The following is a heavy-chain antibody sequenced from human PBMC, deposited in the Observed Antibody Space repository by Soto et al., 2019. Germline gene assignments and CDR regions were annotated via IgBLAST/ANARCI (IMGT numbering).Heavy chain of an antibody. J-gene: IGHJ6*02. CDR1: GGSVSSNY. V-gene: IGHV3-53*01. D-gene: IGHD1-26*01. CDR3: RRDQSIVGATGGAYVYYGMDL. CDR2: LFSCGSK. Sequence: PGGSLTLSCDVSGGSVSSNYISWGCQAPGKGLEWFSVLFSCGSKSYAASVQGLFTISRDNSKSKVYLQMHSLTAEDKAVYYCRRDQSIVGATGGAYVYYGMDLWGQGTTVTVSS.